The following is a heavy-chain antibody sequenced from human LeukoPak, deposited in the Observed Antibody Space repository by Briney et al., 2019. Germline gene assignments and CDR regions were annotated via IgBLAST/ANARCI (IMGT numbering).Heavy chain of an antibody. Sequence: VASVKVSCKASGGTFSIYAISWVRQAPGQGLEWMGGIVPIYGTTNYAQKFQDRVTITADESTTTVYMELSSLRSDDTAVYYCARDHPYCSGGTCYPRFFDYWGQGTLVTVSS. CDR2: IVPIYGTT. D-gene: IGHD2-15*01. CDR3: ARDHPYCSGGTCYPRFFDY. J-gene: IGHJ4*02. CDR1: GGTFSIYA. V-gene: IGHV1-69*13.